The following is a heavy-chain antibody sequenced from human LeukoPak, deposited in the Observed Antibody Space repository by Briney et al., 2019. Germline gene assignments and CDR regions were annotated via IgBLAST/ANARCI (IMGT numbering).Heavy chain of an antibody. CDR1: GFTFSSYS. V-gene: IGHV3-21*01. CDR3: ARDGPIVYARLYWFDP. J-gene: IGHJ5*02. CDR2: ISSSSSYT. Sequence: GGSLRLSCAASGFTFSSYSMNWVRQAPGKGLEWVSSISSSSSYTYYADSVKGRFTISRDNAKNSLYLQMNSLRAEDTAVYYCARDGPIVYARLYWFDPWGQGTLVTVSS. D-gene: IGHD2-8*01.